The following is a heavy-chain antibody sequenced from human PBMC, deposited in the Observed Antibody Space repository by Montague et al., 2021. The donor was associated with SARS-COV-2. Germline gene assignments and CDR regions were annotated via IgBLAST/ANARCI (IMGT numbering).Heavy chain of an antibody. D-gene: IGHD3-3*01. V-gene: IGHV4-61*01. CDR2: IYYSGST. CDR1: GGSVSSCSYY. J-gene: IGHJ6*02. Sequence: SETLSLTCIVSGGSVSSCSYYWSWIRQPPGKGLEWIGYIYYSGSTNYNPSLKSRVTIPVDTSKNQFSLKLSSVTAADTAVYYCARDPWRITIFGVVTRYGMDVWGQGTTVTVSS. CDR3: ARDPWRITIFGVVTRYGMDV.